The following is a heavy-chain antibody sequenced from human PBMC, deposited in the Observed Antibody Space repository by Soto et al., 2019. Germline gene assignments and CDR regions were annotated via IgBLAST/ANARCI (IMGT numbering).Heavy chain of an antibody. D-gene: IGHD4-17*01. Sequence: GGSLRLSCAASGFKSVDYAMSWVRQAPGKGLEWVDRIKSKTDGGTTDYAAPVKGRFTISRDDSKNTLYLQMNSLKTEDTAVYYCTTARGLGYYYYGMDVWAKGPRSPSP. J-gene: IGHJ6*02. CDR2: IKSKTDGGTT. CDR3: TTARGLGYYYYGMDV. V-gene: IGHV3-15*01. CDR1: GFKSVDYA.